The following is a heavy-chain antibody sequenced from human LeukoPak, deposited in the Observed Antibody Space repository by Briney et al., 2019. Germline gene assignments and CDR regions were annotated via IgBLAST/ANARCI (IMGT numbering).Heavy chain of an antibody. J-gene: IGHJ4*02. V-gene: IGHV3-11*06. CDR1: GFTFSDYY. CDR3: ARTLAAAGHFDY. Sequence: GGSLRLSCAASGFTFSDYYMSWIRQSPGKGLEWISYISTTSGFTKYADSVKGRVTISRDNAKNSLYLQMNSLRAEDTAVYYCARTLAAAGHFDYWGQGTAVTVSS. CDR2: ISTTSGFT. D-gene: IGHD6-13*01.